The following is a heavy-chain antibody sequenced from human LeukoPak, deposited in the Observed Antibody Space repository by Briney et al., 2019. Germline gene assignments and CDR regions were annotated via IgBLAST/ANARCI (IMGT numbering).Heavy chain of an antibody. V-gene: IGHV4-4*07. CDR2: IYASGST. CDR1: GGSISSYY. CDR3: ARVGHSSSLDY. J-gene: IGHJ4*02. D-gene: IGHD6-13*01. Sequence: PSETQSLTCTVSGGSISSYYWSWIRQPAGKGLEWIGRIYASGSTNYNPSLKSRVTMSVDTSKNQFSLKLSSVTAADTAVYYCARVGHSSSLDYWGQGTLVTVSS.